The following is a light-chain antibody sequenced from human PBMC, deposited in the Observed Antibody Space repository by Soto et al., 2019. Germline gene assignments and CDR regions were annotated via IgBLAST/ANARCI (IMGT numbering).Light chain of an antibody. CDR2: GAS. Sequence: EIVLTQSPGTLSLSPGERATLSCRASQSVSSNFLAWYQEKPGQAPRLXIYGASSRATGIPDRFSGSGSGTDGTITISRLEPEDFAVYYCQQYGSSPALFGPGTKVDIK. CDR1: QSVSSNF. V-gene: IGKV3-20*01. J-gene: IGKJ3*01. CDR3: QQYGSSPAL.